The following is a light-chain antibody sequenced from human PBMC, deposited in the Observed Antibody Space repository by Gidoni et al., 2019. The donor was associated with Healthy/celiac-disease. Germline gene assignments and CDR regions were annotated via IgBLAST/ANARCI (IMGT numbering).Light chain of an antibody. CDR3: QQRSNWPPWT. CDR2: DAS. Sequence: EIVLTQSPATLSLSPGERATLSCRASQSVSRYLAWYQQKPGQAPRLLIYDASNRATGIPARFSGSGSGTYFTLTISSLEPEDFAVYYCQQRSNWPPWTFGQGTKVEIK. V-gene: IGKV3-11*01. J-gene: IGKJ1*01. CDR1: QSVSRY.